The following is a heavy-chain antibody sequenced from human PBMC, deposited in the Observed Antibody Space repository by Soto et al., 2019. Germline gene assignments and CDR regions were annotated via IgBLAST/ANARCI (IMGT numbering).Heavy chain of an antibody. V-gene: IGHV1-3*03. Sequence: QVQLVQSGAEVKESGASVKVSCKASGYTFTSYALHWLRQAPGQGLEWMGWINAGDGSTNYSEHCQGRVIITLDTSATTVFVELTRLKSEDTAIYYCARTECFPPYFDYWGQGSLVTVSS. CDR2: INAGDGST. CDR1: GYTFTSYA. D-gene: IGHD3-3*01. J-gene: IGHJ4*02. CDR3: ARTECFPPYFDY.